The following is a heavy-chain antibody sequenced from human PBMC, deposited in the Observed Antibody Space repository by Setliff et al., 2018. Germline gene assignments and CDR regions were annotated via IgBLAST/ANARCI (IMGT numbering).Heavy chain of an antibody. CDR1: GVSINSGHY. D-gene: IGHD3-10*01. V-gene: IGHV4-38-2*01. CDR3: ATPRRDDLDTPFDAFDL. CDR2: MSHRGRT. Sequence: SETLSLTCGVSGVSINSGHYWGWIRQPPGKGLEWIVIMSHRGRTYYNPSLEXXXXXXXXXXXXXXXXXXXXXXXXDTAVYYCATPRRDDLDTPFDAFDLWGQGTKVTVSS. J-gene: IGHJ3*01.